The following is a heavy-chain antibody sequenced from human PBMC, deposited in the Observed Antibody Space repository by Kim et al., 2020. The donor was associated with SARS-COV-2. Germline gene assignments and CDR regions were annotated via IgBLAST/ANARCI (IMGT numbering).Heavy chain of an antibody. J-gene: IGHJ4*02. V-gene: IGHV3-11*01. D-gene: IGHD3-16*02. CDR3: AGIMITFGGVIARHY. Sequence: DSVKGRFTISRDNAKNSLYLQMNSLRAEDTAVYYCAGIMITFGGVIARHYWGQGTLVTVSS.